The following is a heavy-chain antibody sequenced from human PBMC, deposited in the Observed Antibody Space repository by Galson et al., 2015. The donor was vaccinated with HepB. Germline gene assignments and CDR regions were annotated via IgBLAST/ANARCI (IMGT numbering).Heavy chain of an antibody. V-gene: IGHV5-10-1*01. J-gene: IGHJ6*02. CDR1: GYTFTTYW. D-gene: IGHD6-25*01. CDR3: TRHQRAAAGVYFHYGMDV. CDR2: IDPSDSYT. Sequence: SGAEVKEPGGSLTISCEASGYTFTTYWIAWVRQLPGKGLEWMGRIDPSDSYTDYSPSFQGHVTISHDKSINTAYLHWVSLTASDSAMYYCTRHQRAAAGVYFHYGMDVWGQGTTVTVSS.